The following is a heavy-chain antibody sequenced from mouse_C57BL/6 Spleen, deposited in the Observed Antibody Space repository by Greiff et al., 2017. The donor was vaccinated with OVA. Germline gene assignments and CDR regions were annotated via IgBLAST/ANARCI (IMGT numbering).Heavy chain of an antibody. Sequence: DVKLVESGGGLVKPGGSLKLSCAASGFTFSSYAMSWVRQTPEKRLEWVATISDGGSYTYYPDNVKGRFTISRDNAKNNLYLQMSHLKSEDTAMYYCARRGTGTDYFDYWGQGTTLTVSS. V-gene: IGHV5-4*03. CDR3: ARRGTGTDYFDY. D-gene: IGHD4-1*01. J-gene: IGHJ2*01. CDR2: ISDGGSYT. CDR1: GFTFSSYA.